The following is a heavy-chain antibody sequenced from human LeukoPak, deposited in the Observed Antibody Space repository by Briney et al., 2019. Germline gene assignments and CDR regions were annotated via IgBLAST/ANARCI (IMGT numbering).Heavy chain of an antibody. D-gene: IGHD5-18*01. CDR1: GDSISRYY. CDR2: VYTSGST. Sequence: PSETLSLTCSVSGDSISRYYWSWVRQPAGQGLEWIGRVYTSGSTNYNPSLKSRVTMSLDPSKNQFSLKLSSVTAADTAVYYCARAGLGYSYGLDYWGQGTLVTVSS. CDR3: ARAGLGYSYGLDY. J-gene: IGHJ4*02. V-gene: IGHV4-4*07.